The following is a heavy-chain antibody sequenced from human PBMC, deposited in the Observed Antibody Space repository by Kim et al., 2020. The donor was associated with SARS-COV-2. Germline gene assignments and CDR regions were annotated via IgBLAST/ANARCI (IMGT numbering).Heavy chain of an antibody. V-gene: IGHV4-59*01. Sequence: SETLSLTCSVSGGSISRDYWSWIRQPPGKGLEWIGYIHYSGSTTYNPSLARRVAISIDTSKNQFSLNLRSATAADTALCSCARDRGGLKHYMDGWGKGTAVTISS. D-gene: IGHD3-10*01. CDR1: GGSISRDY. CDR2: IHYSGST. J-gene: IGHJ6*03. CDR3: ARDRGGLKHYMDG.